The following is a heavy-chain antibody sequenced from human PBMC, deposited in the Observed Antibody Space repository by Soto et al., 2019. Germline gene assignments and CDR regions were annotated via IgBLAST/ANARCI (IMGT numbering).Heavy chain of an antibody. V-gene: IGHV4-59*01. J-gene: IGHJ4*02. CDR1: GGSISNYY. D-gene: IGHD3-10*01. CDR3: ARVWPSRYGSGSYLDY. Sequence: QVQLQESGPGLVKPSETLSLTCTVSGGSISNYYWSWIRQPPGKGLEWIGYIYYGGSTDYNPSLKSRVTISVDTSKNQFSLKLTSVTAADTAVYYCARVWPSRYGSGSYLDYWGQGTLVTVSS. CDR2: IYYGGST.